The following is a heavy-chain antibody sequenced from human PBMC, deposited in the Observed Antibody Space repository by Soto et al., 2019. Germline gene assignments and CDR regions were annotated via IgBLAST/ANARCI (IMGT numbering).Heavy chain of an antibody. CDR3: VHSRCGGDCLQSYSSHYYYGMDI. Sequence: QITLKESGPTLVKPTQTLTLTCTFSGFSLSTGGMGVGWIRQPPGKALEWPALIYWDGDRRYRPSLMSRLTLAKDTSKNPVVLTMTNMDPVDTDTYYCVHSRCGGDCLQSYSSHYYYGMDIWGQGTTVTVSS. D-gene: IGHD2-21*02. V-gene: IGHV2-5*02. J-gene: IGHJ6*02. CDR2: IYWDGDR. CDR1: GFSLSTGGMG.